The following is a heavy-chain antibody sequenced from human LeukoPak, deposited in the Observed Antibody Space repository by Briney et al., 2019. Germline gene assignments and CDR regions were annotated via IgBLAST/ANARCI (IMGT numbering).Heavy chain of an antibody. D-gene: IGHD3-3*01. J-gene: IGHJ4*02. CDR1: GFAFSDYY. V-gene: IGHV3-11*04. Sequence: GGSLRLSCAASGFAFSDYYMSWIRQAPGKGLEWVSYISSSGSTIYYADSVKGRFTISRDNAKNSLYLQMNSLRAEDTAVYYCARVLPAYDFWSGYYVASSGPDYWGQGTLVTVSS. CDR3: ARVLPAYDFWSGYYVASSGPDY. CDR2: ISSSGSTI.